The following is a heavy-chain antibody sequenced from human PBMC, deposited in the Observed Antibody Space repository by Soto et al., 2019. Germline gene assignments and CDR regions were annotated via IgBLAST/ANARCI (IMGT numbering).Heavy chain of an antibody. D-gene: IGHD1-26*01. Sequence: GGSLRLSCAASGFTFTSYWMGWVRQAPGKGLEWVANIRQNGSEKYYVDSVKGRFTISRDNAKRSLYLQMNSLRAEDTAVYYCAREVGATYYYYGVDVWGQGTTVTVSS. CDR2: IRQNGSEK. CDR1: GFTFTSYW. J-gene: IGHJ6*02. V-gene: IGHV3-7*03. CDR3: AREVGATYYYYGVDV.